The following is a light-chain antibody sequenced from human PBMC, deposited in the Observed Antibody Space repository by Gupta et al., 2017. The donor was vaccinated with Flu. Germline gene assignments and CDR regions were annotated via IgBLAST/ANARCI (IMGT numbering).Light chain of an antibody. CDR1: QGITNE. CDR3: LQHNSYPRT. J-gene: IGKJ1*01. Sequence: DIQVTQSPSSLSASVGDRVTITCRASQGITNELGWYQQKAGKAPKRLIDGAYDLESGVPSRFSGIGSGTDFTLTIRSLQPEDVAIYYCLQHNSYPRTFGQGTKVEI. V-gene: IGKV1-17*01. CDR2: GAY.